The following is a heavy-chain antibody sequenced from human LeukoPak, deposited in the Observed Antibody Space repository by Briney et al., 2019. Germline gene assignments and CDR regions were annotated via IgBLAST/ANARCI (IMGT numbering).Heavy chain of an antibody. CDR2: INHSGST. V-gene: IGHV4-34*01. Sequence: PSGTLSLTCAVYGGSFSGYYWSWIRQPPGKGLEWIGEINHSGSTNYNPPLKSRVTISVDTSKNQFSLKLSSVTAADTAVYYCARAREDCSSTSCHYYYYGMDVWGKGTTVTVSS. CDR1: GGSFSGYY. D-gene: IGHD2-2*01. J-gene: IGHJ6*04. CDR3: ARAREDCSSTSCHYYYYGMDV.